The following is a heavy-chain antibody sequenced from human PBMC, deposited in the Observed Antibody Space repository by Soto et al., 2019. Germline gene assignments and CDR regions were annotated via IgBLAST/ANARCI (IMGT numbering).Heavy chain of an antibody. CDR3: TTDSPTMIVVVITIGMDV. CDR2: IKSKTDGGTT. J-gene: IGHJ6*02. D-gene: IGHD3-22*01. CDR1: GFTFSNAW. V-gene: IGHV3-15*07. Sequence: EVQLVESGGGLVKPGGSLRLSCAASGFTFSNAWMNWVRQAPGKGLEWVGRIKSKTDGGTTDYAAPVKGRFTISRDDSKNTLYLQMNSLKTEDTAVYYCTTDSPTMIVVVITIGMDVWGQGTTVTVSS.